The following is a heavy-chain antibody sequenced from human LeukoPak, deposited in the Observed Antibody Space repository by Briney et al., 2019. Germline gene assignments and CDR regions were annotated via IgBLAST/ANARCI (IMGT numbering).Heavy chain of an antibody. CDR3: ARVKGGIAAAGNYFDY. CDR2: VSYDGGSK. CDR1: GFSFSSYA. J-gene: IGHJ4*02. Sequence: GGSLRLSCAASGFSFSSYAMHWVRQGPGKGLEWVALVSYDGGSKYYADSVKGRITISRDNSKNTLHLQMNSLRTEDTAVYYCARVKGGIAAAGNYFDYWGQGTLVTVSS. V-gene: IGHV3-30-3*01. D-gene: IGHD6-13*01.